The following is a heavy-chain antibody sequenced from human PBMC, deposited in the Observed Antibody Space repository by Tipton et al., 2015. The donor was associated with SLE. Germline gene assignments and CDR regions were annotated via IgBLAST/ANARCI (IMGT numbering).Heavy chain of an antibody. CDR3: AKGDSTVKGPLDY. J-gene: IGHJ4*02. CDR1: GFTFSSYG. V-gene: IGHV3-30*18. D-gene: IGHD4-17*01. Sequence: SLRLFCAASGFTFSSYGMHWVRQAPGKGLEWVAVIWYDGSNKYYADSVKGRFTISRDNSKNTLYLQMNSLRAEDTAVYYCAKGDSTVKGPLDYWGQGTLVTVSS. CDR2: IWYDGSNK.